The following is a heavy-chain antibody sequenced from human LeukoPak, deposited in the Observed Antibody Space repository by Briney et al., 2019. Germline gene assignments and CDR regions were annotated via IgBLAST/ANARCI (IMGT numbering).Heavy chain of an antibody. J-gene: IGHJ5*02. CDR1: GFTFSSYA. D-gene: IGHD3-9*01. Sequence: GGSLRLSCAASGFTFSSYAMHWVRQAPGKGLEWVAVISYDGSNKYYADSVKGRFTISRDNSKNTLYLQMNSLRAEDTAVYYCAKLRYFDWLPSGDWFDPWGQGTLVTVSS. CDR3: AKLRYFDWLPSGDWFDP. V-gene: IGHV3-30*04. CDR2: ISYDGSNK.